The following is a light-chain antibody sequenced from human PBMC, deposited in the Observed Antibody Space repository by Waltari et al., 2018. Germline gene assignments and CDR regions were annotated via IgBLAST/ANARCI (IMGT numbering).Light chain of an antibody. CDR1: SSCVGRYNY. V-gene: IGLV2-14*03. J-gene: IGLJ1*01. Sequence: QSALTQPASVSGSPGQSITISCTGTSSCVGRYNYVPWYQQPPGKAPKLMVYDVSNRPSGVSNRFSGSKSGNTASLTISGLQAEDEADYYCFSYTSSTTYVFGTGTKVTVL. CDR2: DVS. CDR3: FSYTSSTTYV.